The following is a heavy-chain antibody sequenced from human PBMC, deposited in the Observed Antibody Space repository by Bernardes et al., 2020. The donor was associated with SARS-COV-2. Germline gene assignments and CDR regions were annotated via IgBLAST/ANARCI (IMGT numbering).Heavy chain of an antibody. CDR3: ARAIKVGFCGPVTCNTGYFDY. CDR2: VYYTGSP. CDR1: GGSVSSGDHF. V-gene: IGHV4-31*02. J-gene: IGHJ4*02. D-gene: IGHD2-15*01. Sequence: TLSLTCAVSGGSVSSGDHFWGWVRQRPGKGLEYLGYVYYTGSPYSNPSLRSRLTVTVDTSENQFSLRLTSVTPADTAVYYCARAIKVGFCGPVTCNTGYFDYWGQGILVSVSS.